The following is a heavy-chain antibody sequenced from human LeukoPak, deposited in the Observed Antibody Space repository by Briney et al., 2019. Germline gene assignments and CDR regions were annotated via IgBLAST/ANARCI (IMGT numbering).Heavy chain of an antibody. J-gene: IGHJ4*02. CDR3: ARGRRKSSSRFGHFDY. V-gene: IGHV1-8*01. CDR1: GYTFTSYD. D-gene: IGHD6-13*01. CDR2: MNPNSGNT. Sequence: ASVKVSCKASGYTFTSYDINWVRQATGQGLEWMGWMNPNSGNTGYAQKFQGRVTMTRNTSISTAYMELSSLRSEDTAVYYCARGRRKSSSRFGHFDYWGQGTLVTVSS.